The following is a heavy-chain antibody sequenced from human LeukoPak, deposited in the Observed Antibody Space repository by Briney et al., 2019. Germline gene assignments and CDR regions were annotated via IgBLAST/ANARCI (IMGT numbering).Heavy chain of an antibody. CDR2: MYHSGST. CDR3: ARDTNYDSSGDAIFDY. CDR1: GYSISSGYY. J-gene: IGHJ4*02. D-gene: IGHD3-22*01. V-gene: IGHV4-38-2*02. Sequence: SETLSLTCAVSGYSISSGYYWGWIRQPPGKGMEWIGSMYHSGSTYYNPSLKSRVTISVDTSKNQFSLMLRSVTAADTAVYYCARDTNYDSSGDAIFDYWGQGTLVTVSS.